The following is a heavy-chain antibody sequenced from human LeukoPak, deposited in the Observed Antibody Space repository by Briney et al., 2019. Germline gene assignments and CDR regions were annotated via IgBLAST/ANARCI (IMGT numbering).Heavy chain of an antibody. CDR3: ARGGFYGDYPFDY. V-gene: IGHV3-53*01. D-gene: IGHD4-17*01. Sequence: GGSLRLSCAASGFTVSSYYMNWVRQAPGKGLEWLSVLYAGGTTYYADSVKGRFTISRDNSKNTLYLQMNSLRAEDTAVYYCARGGFYGDYPFDYWGQGTLVTVSS. CDR1: GFTVSSYY. CDR2: LYAGGTT. J-gene: IGHJ4*02.